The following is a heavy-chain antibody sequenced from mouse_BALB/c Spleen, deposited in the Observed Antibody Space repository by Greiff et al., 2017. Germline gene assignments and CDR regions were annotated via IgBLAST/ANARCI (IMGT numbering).Heavy chain of an antibody. CDR1: GYTFTSYT. V-gene: IGHV1S26*01. D-gene: IGHD2-4*01. J-gene: IGHJ4*01. CDR2: INPSSGYT. Sequence: VQLQQSGAELVRPGASVKMSCKASGYTFTSYTMHWVKQRPGQGLEWIGYINPSSGYTNYNQKFKDKATLTADKSSSTAYMQLSSLTSEDSAVYYCARGYDYDDYYAMDYWGQGTSVTVSS. CDR3: ARGYDYDDYYAMDY.